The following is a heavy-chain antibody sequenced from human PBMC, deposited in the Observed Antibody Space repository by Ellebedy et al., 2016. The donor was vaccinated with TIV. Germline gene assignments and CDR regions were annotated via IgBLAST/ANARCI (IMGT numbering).Heavy chain of an antibody. V-gene: IGHV4-59*01. CDR2: IYYSGST. CDR3: ARNPDIVVVEFDP. J-gene: IGHJ5*02. CDR1: GGSISSYH. D-gene: IGHD2-2*01. Sequence: GSLRLSXSVSGGSISSYHWSWIRQPPGKGLEWIGYIYYSGSTNYNPSLKSRVTLSIDTSKDQFSLKLSSVNAADTAVYYCARNPDIVVVEFDPWGQGTLVTVSS.